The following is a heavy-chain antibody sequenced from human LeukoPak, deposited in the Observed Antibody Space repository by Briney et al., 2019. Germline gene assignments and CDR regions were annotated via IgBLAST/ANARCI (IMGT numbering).Heavy chain of an antibody. V-gene: IGHV3-7*03. J-gene: IGHJ6*02. CDR1: GFTFSSYW. Sequence: GGSLRLSCAASGFTFSSYWMSWVRQAPGKGLEWVANIKQDGSEKYYVDSVKGRFTISRDNAKNSLYLQMNSLRAEDTAVYYCASVLITMVRKSLYYYGMDVWGQGTTVTVSS. CDR3: ASVLITMVRKSLYYYGMDV. CDR2: IKQDGSEK. D-gene: IGHD3-10*01.